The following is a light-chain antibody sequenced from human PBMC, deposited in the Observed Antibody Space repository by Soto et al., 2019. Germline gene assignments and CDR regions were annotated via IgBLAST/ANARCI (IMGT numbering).Light chain of an antibody. J-gene: IGKJ1*01. CDR1: QSVDKH. Sequence: EIVLTQSPATLSVSPGERATLSCRASQSVDKHLHWYQQKLGQAPRLLIYGVSTRATGIPDRFSGSWSGTDFTLSISRLEPEDFAVYYCGQFVSSPPRTFGQGTKVDIK. V-gene: IGKV3-20*01. CDR3: GQFVSSPPRT. CDR2: GVS.